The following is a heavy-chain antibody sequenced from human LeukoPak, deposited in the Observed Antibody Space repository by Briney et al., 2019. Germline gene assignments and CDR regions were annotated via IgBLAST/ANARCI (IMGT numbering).Heavy chain of an antibody. V-gene: IGHV1-3*01. Sequence: GASVKVSCKASGYTFTSYAMHWVRQAPGQRLEWMGWINAGNGNTKYSQKFQGRVTITRDTSASTAYMELSSLRSEDTAVYYCAREGVAAAGTDYYYYYGMDVWGQGTTVTVSS. CDR3: AREGVAAAGTDYYYYYGMDV. CDR2: INAGNGNT. J-gene: IGHJ6*02. D-gene: IGHD6-13*01. CDR1: GYTFTSYA.